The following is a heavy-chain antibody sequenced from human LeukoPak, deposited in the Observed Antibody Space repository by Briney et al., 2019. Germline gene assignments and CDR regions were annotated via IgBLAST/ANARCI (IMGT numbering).Heavy chain of an antibody. Sequence: PSETLSLTCTVSGYSISSGYYWGWIRQPPGKGLEWIGEIYHSGSTYYNPSLKSRVTISVDTSKNQFSLKLSSVTAADTAVYYCARRRGGYYFDYWGQGTLVTVSS. J-gene: IGHJ4*02. D-gene: IGHD2-15*01. CDR3: ARRRGGYYFDY. V-gene: IGHV4-38-2*02. CDR2: IYHSGST. CDR1: GYSISSGYY.